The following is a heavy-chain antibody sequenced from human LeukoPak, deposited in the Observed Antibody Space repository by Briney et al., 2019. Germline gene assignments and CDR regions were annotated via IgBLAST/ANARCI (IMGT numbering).Heavy chain of an antibody. J-gene: IGHJ3*02. V-gene: IGHV3-15*01. Sequence: GGSLRLSCAASGLTFSSAWMSWVRQAAGKGLEWVGRIKSNSDGGTTDYAASVKGRFTISRDDSKNTLYLQMSSLKTEDTAVYYCSRGGGAFDIWGQGTMVTVSS. CDR2: IKSNSDGGTT. CDR1: GLTFSSAW. CDR3: SRGGGAFDI. D-gene: IGHD1-26*01.